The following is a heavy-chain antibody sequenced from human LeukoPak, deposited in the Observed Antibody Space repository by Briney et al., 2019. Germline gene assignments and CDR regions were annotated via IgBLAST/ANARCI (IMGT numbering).Heavy chain of an antibody. CDR1: GFTFSSYA. J-gene: IGHJ4*02. V-gene: IGHV4-39*01. Sequence: GSLRLSCAVSGFTFSSYAMNWVRQPPGKGLEWIGSIYYSGSTYYNPSLKSRVTISVDTSKNQFSLKLSSVTAADTAVYYCARLNGFGELYFDYWGQGTLVTVSS. CDR3: ARLNGFGELYFDY. CDR2: IYYSGST. D-gene: IGHD3-10*01.